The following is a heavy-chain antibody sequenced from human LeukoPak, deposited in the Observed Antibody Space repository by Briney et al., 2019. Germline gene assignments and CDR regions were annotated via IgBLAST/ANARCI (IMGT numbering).Heavy chain of an antibody. Sequence: GASVKVSCKVSGYTLTELSMHWVRQAPGKGLEWMGGFDPEDGETIYAQKFQGRVTITRNTSISTAYMELSSLRSEDTAVYYCARGEYSSSFDYYYYMDVWGKGTTVTVSS. J-gene: IGHJ6*03. D-gene: IGHD6-6*01. CDR3: ARGEYSSSFDYYYYMDV. CDR2: FDPEDGET. CDR1: GYTLTELS. V-gene: IGHV1-24*01.